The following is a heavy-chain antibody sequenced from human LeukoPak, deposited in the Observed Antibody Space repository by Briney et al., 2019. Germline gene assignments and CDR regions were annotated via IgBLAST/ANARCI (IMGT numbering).Heavy chain of an antibody. D-gene: IGHD2-15*01. CDR1: GFTFSSYS. V-gene: IGHV3-21*01. CDR3: ARDHSHCSGGSCPRNYYYGMDV. J-gene: IGHJ6*02. CDR2: FSSSSSYI. Sequence: PGGSLTLSCAASGFTFSSYSMNLIRQAPGKGLEWVSFFSSSSSYINYADSVKGRFTISRDNAKNSLYLQMNSLRAEDTAVYYCARDHSHCSGGSCPRNYYYGMDVWGQGTTVTVSS.